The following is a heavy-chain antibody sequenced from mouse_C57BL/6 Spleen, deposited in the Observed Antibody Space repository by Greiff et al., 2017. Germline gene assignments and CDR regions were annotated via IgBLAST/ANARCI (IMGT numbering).Heavy chain of an antibody. J-gene: IGHJ3*01. V-gene: IGHV1-69*01. CDR1: GYTFTSYG. D-gene: IGHD2-4*01. CDR3: ARDYDYDAWFAY. CDR2: IDPSDSYT. Sequence: QVHVKQSGAELARPGASVKLSCKASGYTFTSYGISWVKQRPGQGLEWIGEIDPSDSYTNYNQKFKGKSTLTVDKSSSTAYMQLSSLTSDDSAVSYCARDYDYDAWFAYWGQGTLVTVSA.